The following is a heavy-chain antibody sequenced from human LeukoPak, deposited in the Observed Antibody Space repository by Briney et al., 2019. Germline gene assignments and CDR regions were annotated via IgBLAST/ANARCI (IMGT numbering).Heavy chain of an antibody. CDR1: GGSISSGANY. Sequence: SQTLSLTCTVSGGSISSGANYYNWIRQHPGKGLEWIGYIYYTGITSYNPSLKGRVTMSVDTSMNQLSLKLTSLTAADTAVYYCAASSGVTLGRFWGQGTLVTVSS. CDR2: IYYTGIT. V-gene: IGHV4-31*03. D-gene: IGHD3-16*01. J-gene: IGHJ4*02. CDR3: AASSGVTLGRF.